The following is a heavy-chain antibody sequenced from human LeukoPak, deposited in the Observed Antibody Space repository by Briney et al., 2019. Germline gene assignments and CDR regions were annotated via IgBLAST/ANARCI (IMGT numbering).Heavy chain of an antibody. J-gene: IGHJ3*02. CDR3: ARGIAVAGKRWAFDI. Sequence: ASVKVSCKASEYTFTGYYMHWVRQAPGQGLEWMGWINPNSGGANYAQNFLRRVNMTRDKSIRTAYMELSRLRSDDPAVYYCARGIAVAGKRWAFDIWGQGTMVTVSS. V-gene: IGHV1-2*02. CDR2: INPNSGGA. CDR1: EYTFTGYY. D-gene: IGHD6-19*01.